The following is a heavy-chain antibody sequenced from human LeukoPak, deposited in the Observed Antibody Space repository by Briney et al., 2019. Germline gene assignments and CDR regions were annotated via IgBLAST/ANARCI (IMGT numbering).Heavy chain of an antibody. CDR2: INSDGSST. J-gene: IGHJ4*02. CDR3: ARGAGSSWSGLIDY. Sequence: PGGSLRLSCAASGFTFSTYWIHWVRQAPGAGLVWVSRINSDGSSTGYADSVKGRFTISRDNAKNTLYLQMNSLRVEDTAVYYCARGAGSSWSGLIDYWGQGTLVTVSS. CDR1: GFTFSTYW. D-gene: IGHD6-13*01. V-gene: IGHV3-74*01.